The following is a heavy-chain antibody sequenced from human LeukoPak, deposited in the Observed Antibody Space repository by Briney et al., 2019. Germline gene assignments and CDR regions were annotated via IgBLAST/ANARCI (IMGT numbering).Heavy chain of an antibody. CDR3: AREGVVGQQLYYYYMDV. V-gene: IGHV1-69*01. D-gene: IGHD6-13*01. CDR1: GGTFSSYA. CDR2: IIPIFGTA. Sequence: SVKVSCKASGGTFSSYAISWVRQAPGQGLEWMGGIIPIFGTANYAQKFQGRVTITADESTSTAYMELSSLRSEDTAVYYCAREGVVGQQLYYYYMDVWGKGTTITVSS. J-gene: IGHJ6*03.